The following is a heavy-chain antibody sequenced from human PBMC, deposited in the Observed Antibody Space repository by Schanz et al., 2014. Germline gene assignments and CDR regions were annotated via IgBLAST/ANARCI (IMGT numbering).Heavy chain of an antibody. CDR2: INSVGSNT. V-gene: IGHV3-74*01. D-gene: IGHD3-3*01. Sequence: EVQLVQSGGGLVQPGGSLRLSCAASGFTFSSHWMHWVRQDPGKGLVWVARINSVGSNTDYADSVTGRFTISRDNAKNTLYLQMNTLRAEYTAVYYCVRDSFFAIDYWGQGTLVTVSS. CDR3: VRDSFFAIDY. J-gene: IGHJ4*02. CDR1: GFTFSSHW.